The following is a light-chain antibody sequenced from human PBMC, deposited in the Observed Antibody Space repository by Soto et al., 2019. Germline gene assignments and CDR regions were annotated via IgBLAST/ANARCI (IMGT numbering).Light chain of an antibody. CDR1: SSDVGAYNY. J-gene: IGLJ3*02. CDR2: DVT. Sequence: SVLTQPASVSGSPGQSVTISCTGTSSDVGAYNYVSWFQHHPGKVPKLIIYDVTNRPSGISNRFSGSKSGNTASLTVSGLQADDEADYYCNSYTADSTWVFGGGTKVTVL. V-gene: IGLV2-14*03. CDR3: NSYTADSTWV.